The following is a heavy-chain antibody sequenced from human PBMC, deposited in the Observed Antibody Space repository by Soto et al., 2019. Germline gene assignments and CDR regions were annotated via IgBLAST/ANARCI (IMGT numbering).Heavy chain of an antibody. CDR2: IKSKTDGGTT. Sequence: PGGSLRLSCAASGFTFSNAWMSWVRQAPGKGLEWVGRIKSKTDGGTTDYAAPVKGRFTISRDDSKNTLYLQMNSLKTEDTAVYYCTTGGCSSTSCYSYYYYGMDVWGQGTTVTVS. CDR3: TTGGCSSTSCYSYYYYGMDV. CDR1: GFTFSNAW. D-gene: IGHD2-2*02. V-gene: IGHV3-15*01. J-gene: IGHJ6*02.